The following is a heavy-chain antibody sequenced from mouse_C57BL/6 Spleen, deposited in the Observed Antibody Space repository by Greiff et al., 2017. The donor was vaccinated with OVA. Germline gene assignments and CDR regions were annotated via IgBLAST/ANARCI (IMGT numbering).Heavy chain of an antibody. V-gene: IGHV3-6*01. CDR3: AEVGDYDYPFAY. J-gene: IGHJ3*01. CDR2: ISYDGSN. CDR1: GYSITSGYY. Sequence: DVKLQESGPGLVKPSQSLSLTCSVTGYSITSGYYWNWIRQFPGNKLEWMGYISYDGSNNYNPSLKNRISITRDTSKNQFFLKLNSVPTEDTATYYCAEVGDYDYPFAYWGQGTLVTVSA. D-gene: IGHD2-4*01.